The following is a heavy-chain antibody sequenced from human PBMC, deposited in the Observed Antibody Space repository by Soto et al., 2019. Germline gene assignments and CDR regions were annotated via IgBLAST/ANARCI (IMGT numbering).Heavy chain of an antibody. D-gene: IGHD4-17*01. CDR3: ARDDTTGLFDF. V-gene: IGHV4-30-2*01. J-gene: IGHJ4*02. Sequence: SETLSLTCAVSGGSISSGGYSWSWIRQPPGKGLEWIGYIYHSGSTYYNPSLKSRVTISVDRSKNQFSLKLSSVTAADTAVYYCARDDTTGLFDFWGQGTLVTVSS. CDR1: GGSISSGGYS. CDR2: IYHSGST.